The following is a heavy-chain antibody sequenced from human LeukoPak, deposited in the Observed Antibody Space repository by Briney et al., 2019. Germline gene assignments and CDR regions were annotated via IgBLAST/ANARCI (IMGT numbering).Heavy chain of an antibody. J-gene: IGHJ3*02. V-gene: IGHV4-59*08. D-gene: IGHD5-12*01. Sequence: SETLSLTCTVSGGSLSSYYWSWIRQPPGKGLEWIGYIYYSGSTNYNPSLKSRVTIPVDMSKNQFSLKLSSVTAADTAVYYCARQSGNGCSGYDFQAFDIWGQGTMVTVSS. CDR1: GGSLSSYY. CDR3: ARQSGNGCSGYDFQAFDI. CDR2: IYYSGST.